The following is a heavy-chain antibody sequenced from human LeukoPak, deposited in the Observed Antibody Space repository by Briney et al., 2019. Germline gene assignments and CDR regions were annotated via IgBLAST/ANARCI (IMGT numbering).Heavy chain of an antibody. V-gene: IGHV3-21*01. CDR2: ISSSSSYI. J-gene: IGHJ6*03. CDR1: GFTFSSYS. CDR3: AREGWIQLWLRTLDYYYYMGV. Sequence: GGSLRLSCAASGFTFSSYSMNWVRQAPGKGLEWVSSISSSSSYIYYADSVKGRFTISRDNAKNSLYLQMNSLRAEDTAVYYCAREGWIQLWLRTLDYYYYMGVWGKGTTVTVSS. D-gene: IGHD5-18*01.